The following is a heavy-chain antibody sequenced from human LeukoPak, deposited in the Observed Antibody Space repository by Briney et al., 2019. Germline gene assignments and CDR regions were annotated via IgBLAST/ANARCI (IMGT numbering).Heavy chain of an antibody. CDR2: ISYSGGT. J-gene: IGHJ6*02. CDR1: GGSISRNY. CDR3: ARGYSGSYSSYYYYGMDV. Sequence: SETLSLTCSVSGGSISRNYWSWIRQPPGKGPEWIGYISYSGGTNYNPSLKSRVTMSVDTAKNQFSLKLTSVTAADTAVYYCARGYSGSYSSYYYYGMDVWGQGTTVTVSS. V-gene: IGHV4-59*01. D-gene: IGHD1-26*01.